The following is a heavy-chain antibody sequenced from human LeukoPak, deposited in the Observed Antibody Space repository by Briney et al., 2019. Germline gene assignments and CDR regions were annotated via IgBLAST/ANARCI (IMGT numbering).Heavy chain of an antibody. V-gene: IGHV1-2*02. Sequence: ASVKVSCKASGYTFTGYYMHWVRQAPGQGLEWMGWINPNSGGTNYAQKFQGRVTMTRDTSISTAYMELSRLRSDDTAVYYCAREVATMVRGVSGPFDYWGQGTLVTVSS. CDR1: GYTFTGYY. J-gene: IGHJ4*02. CDR3: AREVATMVRGVSGPFDY. D-gene: IGHD3-10*01. CDR2: INPNSGGT.